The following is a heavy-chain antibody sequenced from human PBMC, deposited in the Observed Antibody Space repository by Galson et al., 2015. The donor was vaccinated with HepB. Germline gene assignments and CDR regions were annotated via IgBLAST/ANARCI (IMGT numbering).Heavy chain of an antibody. D-gene: IGHD5-18*01. CDR1: GYTFTGYY. CDR3: ARGPQLWLRGSYYYYGMDV. J-gene: IGHJ6*02. CDR2: INPNSGGT. Sequence: SVKVSCKASGYTFTGYYMHWVRQAPGQGLEWMGWINPNSGGTNYAQKFQGRVTMTRDTSISTAYVELSRLRSDDTAVYYCARGPQLWLRGSYYYYGMDVWGQGTTVTVSS. V-gene: IGHV1-2*02.